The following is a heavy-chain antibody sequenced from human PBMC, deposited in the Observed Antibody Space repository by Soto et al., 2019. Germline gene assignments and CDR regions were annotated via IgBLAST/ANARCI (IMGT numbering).Heavy chain of an antibody. CDR1: GGSISSYY. CDR3: AREYSSWRNVGP. J-gene: IGHJ5*02. D-gene: IGHD6-13*01. CDR2: SYYSGST. Sequence: SETLSLTCTVSGGSISSYYWSWIRQPPGKGLEGIGYSYYSGSTNYNPSLKSRVTISVDTSKNQFSLKLSSVTAADTAVYYCAREYSSWRNVGPWGQGTLVTVFS. V-gene: IGHV4-59*01.